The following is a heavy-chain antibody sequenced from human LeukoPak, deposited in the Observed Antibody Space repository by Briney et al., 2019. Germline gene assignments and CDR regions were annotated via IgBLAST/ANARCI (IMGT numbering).Heavy chain of an antibody. CDR1: GYTLTELS. CDR2: FDPEDGET. Sequence: ASVKVSCKVSGYTLTELSMHRVRQAPGKGLEWMGGFDPEDGETIYAQKFQGRVTMTEDTSTDTAYMELSSLRSEDTAVYYCATTIAAAGNYYGMDVWGQGTTVTVSS. CDR3: ATTIAAAGNYYGMDV. D-gene: IGHD6-13*01. J-gene: IGHJ6*02. V-gene: IGHV1-24*01.